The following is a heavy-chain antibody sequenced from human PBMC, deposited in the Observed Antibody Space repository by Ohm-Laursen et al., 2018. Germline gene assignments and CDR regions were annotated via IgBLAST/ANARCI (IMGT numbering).Heavy chain of an antibody. J-gene: IGHJ3*02. Sequence: SETLSLTCTVSGGSISSYYWSWIRQPPGKGLEWIGYTYYSGSTNYNPSLKSRVTISLDTSKNQFSLRLSSVTAADTAVYYCARNQFQSPWDAFGIWGQGTMLTVSS. CDR3: ARNQFQSPWDAFGI. D-gene: IGHD5-24*01. CDR2: TYYSGST. V-gene: IGHV4-59*01. CDR1: GGSISSYY.